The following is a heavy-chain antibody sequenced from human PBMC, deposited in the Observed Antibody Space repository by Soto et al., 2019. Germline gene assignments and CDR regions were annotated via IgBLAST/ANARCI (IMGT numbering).Heavy chain of an antibody. J-gene: IGHJ4*02. CDR3: AKGSTARTYFDY. CDR2: ISYDGSNK. V-gene: IGHV3-30*18. CDR1: GFTFSSYG. D-gene: IGHD5-18*01. Sequence: QVQLVESGGGVVQPGRSLRLSCAASGFTFSSYGMHWVRQAPGKGLEGVAVISYDGSNKYSEDSVKGRFTISRDNSKNTRDLQMNSLRAEDTAVYYCAKGSTARTYFDYWGQGTLVTVSS.